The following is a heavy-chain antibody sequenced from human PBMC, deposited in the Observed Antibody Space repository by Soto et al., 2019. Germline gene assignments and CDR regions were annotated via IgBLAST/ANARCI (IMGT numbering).Heavy chain of an antibody. CDR2: IYWDDDK. Sequence: QITLKESGPTLVKPTQTLTLTCTFSGFSLSTSGVGVGWIRQPPGKALEGLALIYWDDDKRYSPSLKSRLSTTTETTKNQVVLTMTNMDPVDTATYYCAHAYDFWSGYDTLDYWGQGSLVTVSS. V-gene: IGHV2-5*02. CDR3: AHAYDFWSGYDTLDY. J-gene: IGHJ4*02. D-gene: IGHD3-3*01. CDR1: GFSLSTSGVG.